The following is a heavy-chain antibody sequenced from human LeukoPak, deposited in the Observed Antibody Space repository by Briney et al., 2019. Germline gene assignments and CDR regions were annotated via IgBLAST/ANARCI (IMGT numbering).Heavy chain of an antibody. Sequence: ASVTVSFKSSVYSFTDYVITWVRQATGQGLEWMGWRNPNSGNTGYAQKFQGRVTMTRDTSRRTAYMELSDLKVDDTAVYSCARGVTHPVWGQGTTVTVSS. CDR1: VYSFTDYV. V-gene: IGHV1-8*01. CDR2: RNPNSGNT. D-gene: IGHD2-21*02. CDR3: ARGVTHPV. J-gene: IGHJ6*02.